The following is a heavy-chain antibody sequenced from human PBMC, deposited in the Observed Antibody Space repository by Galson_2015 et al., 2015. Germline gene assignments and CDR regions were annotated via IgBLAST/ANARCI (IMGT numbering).Heavy chain of an antibody. CDR2: IKQDGSEK. D-gene: IGHD2-2*01. CDR1: GFTFSSYR. CDR3: ARGITVPAVPYIPGPGFEL. Sequence: SLRLSCAASGFTFSSYRMSWVRQAPGRGLEWVANIKQDGSEKYYVDSVKGRFTISRDNAKNSVDLQMSGLRAEDTAVYYCARGITVPAVPYIPGPGFELWGPGTMVTVSS. J-gene: IGHJ3*01. V-gene: IGHV3-7*01.